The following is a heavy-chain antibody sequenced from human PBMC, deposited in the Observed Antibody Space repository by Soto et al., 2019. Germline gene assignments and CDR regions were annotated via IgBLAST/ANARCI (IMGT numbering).Heavy chain of an antibody. D-gene: IGHD2-2*01. V-gene: IGHV1-69*13. CDR3: ARGTVPRRDYYYYYGMDV. CDR2: IIPIFGTA. CDR1: GGTFSSYA. J-gene: IGHJ6*02. Sequence: SVKVSCKASGGTFSSYAISWVRQAPGQGLEWMGGIIPIFGTANYAQKFQGRVTITADESTSTAYMELSSLRSEDTAVYYCARGTVPRRDYYYYYGMDVWGQGTTVTVSS.